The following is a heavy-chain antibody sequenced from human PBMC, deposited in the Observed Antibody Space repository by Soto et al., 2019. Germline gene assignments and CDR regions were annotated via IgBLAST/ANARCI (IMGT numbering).Heavy chain of an antibody. CDR1: GFTFSSYA. J-gene: IGHJ4*02. Sequence: EVQLLESGGGLVQPGGSLRLSCAASGFTFSSYAMSWVRQAPGKGLEWVSGISVSGDSTYYAGSVKGRFTISRDNSKSTRYRQMNSLRAEDTAVYYCAKIFRYVDPEYWGQGALVTVSS. D-gene: IGHD3-9*01. CDR3: AKIFRYVDPEY. V-gene: IGHV3-23*01. CDR2: ISVSGDST.